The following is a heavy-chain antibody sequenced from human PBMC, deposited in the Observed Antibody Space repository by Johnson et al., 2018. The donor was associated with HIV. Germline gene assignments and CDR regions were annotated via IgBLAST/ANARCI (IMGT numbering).Heavy chain of an antibody. CDR1: EFTVSSNY. V-gene: IGHV3-53*01. D-gene: IGHD6-19*01. CDR3: ARDQGQWLTQVLDAFDI. Sequence: VQLVESGGGLIQPGGSLRLSCAASEFTVSSNYMNWVRQAPGKGLERVALLYSGGGTYYADSVKGRFTISRDNSKNTLYLQMNSLRAEDTAVYFCARDQGQWLTQVLDAFDIWGQGTLVTVS. J-gene: IGHJ3*02. CDR2: LYSGGGT.